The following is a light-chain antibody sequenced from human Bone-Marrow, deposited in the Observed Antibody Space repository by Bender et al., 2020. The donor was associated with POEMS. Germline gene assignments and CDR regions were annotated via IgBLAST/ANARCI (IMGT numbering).Light chain of an antibody. J-gene: IGLJ2*01. Sequence: SYEVTQPPSVSVSPGQTASITCSGDDLGDKYLAWYQQKPGQSPVLVIYQDTKRSSGIPERFSGSNSGNTATLTISGTQAMDEADYYCQAWDTYSVIFGGGTKLTVL. CDR2: QDT. CDR3: QAWDTYSVI. V-gene: IGLV3-1*01. CDR1: DLGDKY.